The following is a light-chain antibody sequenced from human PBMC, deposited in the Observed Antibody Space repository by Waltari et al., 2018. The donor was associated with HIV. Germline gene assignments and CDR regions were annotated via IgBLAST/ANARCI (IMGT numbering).Light chain of an antibody. CDR1: NSNIGIYT. CDR2: DNN. Sequence: QSVLTQPPSASGAPGQTATIPCSGSNSNIGIYTVNWYQQFPGTAPKLLIYDNNQRPSGVPDRFSGSKSGTSASLAIRGVQSEDEADYYCAAWDDRLDGPWVFGGGTKLTVL. V-gene: IGLV1-44*01. CDR3: AAWDDRLDGPWV. J-gene: IGLJ3*02.